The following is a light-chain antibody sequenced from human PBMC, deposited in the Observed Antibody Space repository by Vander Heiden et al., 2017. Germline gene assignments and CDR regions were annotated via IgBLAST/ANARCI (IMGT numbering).Light chain of an antibody. CDR2: AAS. CDR3: QQYNSYPPHT. V-gene: IGKV1-16*02. J-gene: IGKJ4*01. CDR1: HGLRIK. Sequence: DVDMIQSPSSLSASGGDSVHITCRAKHGLRIKLVWFQQKPGKAPQSLIYAASSLQSGVPSKFSGSGSGTDFTLTISSLQPEDFATYYCQQYNSYPPHTFGGGTKVEIK.